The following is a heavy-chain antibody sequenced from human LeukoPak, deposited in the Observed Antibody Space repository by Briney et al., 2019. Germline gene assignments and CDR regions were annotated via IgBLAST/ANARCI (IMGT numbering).Heavy chain of an antibody. CDR2: IYYSGST. V-gene: IGHV4-59*01. Sequence: TSETLSLTCTVSGGSISSYYWSWVRQPPGKGLEWIGHIYYSGSTNYNPSLKSRVTISVDTSKNQFSLKLSSVTAADTAVYYCAREARSGIAADYWGQGTLVTVSS. CDR1: GGSISSYY. J-gene: IGHJ4*02. D-gene: IGHD6-13*01. CDR3: AREARSGIAADY.